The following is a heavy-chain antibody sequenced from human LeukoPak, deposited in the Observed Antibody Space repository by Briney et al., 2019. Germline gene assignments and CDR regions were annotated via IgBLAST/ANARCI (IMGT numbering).Heavy chain of an antibody. Sequence: PSETLSLTCTVSGGSISSYYWSWIRQPPGKGLEWIGYIYYSGSTNYNPSLKSRVTISVDTSKNQFSLKLSSVTAADTAVYYCARGEQLASYWGQGTLVTVSP. CDR3: ARGEQLASY. CDR1: GGSISSYY. D-gene: IGHD6-13*01. CDR2: IYYSGST. J-gene: IGHJ4*02. V-gene: IGHV4-59*01.